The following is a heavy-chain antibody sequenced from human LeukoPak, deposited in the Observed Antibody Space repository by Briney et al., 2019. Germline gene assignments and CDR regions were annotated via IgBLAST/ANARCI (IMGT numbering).Heavy chain of an antibody. D-gene: IGHD3-3*01. V-gene: IGHV3-30*01. Sequence: PGGSLRLSCAAAGFTWSEYAMQWVPQAPGKGLEWVAVISYDGINKYYADSVKGRFTISRDNSKNTLYLQMNSLRTEDTAVYYCARDAWSVDFWSGLYYYYYMDVWGKGTTVTVSS. CDR2: ISYDGINK. CDR3: ARDAWSVDFWSGLYYYYYMDV. J-gene: IGHJ6*03. CDR1: GFTWSEYA.